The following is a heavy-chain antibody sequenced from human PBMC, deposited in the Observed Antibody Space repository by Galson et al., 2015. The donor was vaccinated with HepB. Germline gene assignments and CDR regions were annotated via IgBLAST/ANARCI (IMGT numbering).Heavy chain of an antibody. CDR2: IDWDDDK. J-gene: IGHJ5*02. Sequence: PALVKPTQTLTLACTFSGFSLSTSGMRVSWIRQPPGKALEWLARIDWDDDKYCSTSLKTRLTISKDTSKNQVVLTMTNMDPVDTATYYCAHRRVEYQLLSTWFDPWGQGTLVTVSS. D-gene: IGHD2-2*01. V-gene: IGHV2-70*12. CDR3: AHRRVEYQLLSTWFDP. CDR1: GFSLSTSGMR.